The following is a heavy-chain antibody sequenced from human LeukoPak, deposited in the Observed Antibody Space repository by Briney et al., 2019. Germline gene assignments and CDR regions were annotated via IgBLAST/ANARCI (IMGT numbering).Heavy chain of an antibody. CDR3: AKVFGYQLLWGAFDI. D-gene: IGHD2-2*01. CDR1: GFTFSNYG. V-gene: IGHV3-30*02. Sequence: QPGGSLRLSCAASGFTFSNYGTHWVRQAPGKGLEWVAFIQFDVSSEYYADSVKGRFTVSRDNSKNTLYLQMNSLRAEDTAVYYCAKVFGYQLLWGAFDIWGQGTMVTVSS. J-gene: IGHJ3*02. CDR2: IQFDVSSE.